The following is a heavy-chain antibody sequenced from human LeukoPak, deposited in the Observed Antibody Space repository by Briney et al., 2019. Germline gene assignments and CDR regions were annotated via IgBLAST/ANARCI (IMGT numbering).Heavy chain of an antibody. J-gene: IGHJ4*02. D-gene: IGHD4-17*01. CDR2: IKSKTDGGTT. CDR3: TTRDYGDYAEDY. CDR1: GFTFSNAW. Sequence: PGGSLRLSCAASGFTFSNAWMSWVRQAPGKGLEWVGRIKSKTDGGTTDYAAPVKGRFTISRDDSKNTLYLQMNSLKTEDTAVYYCTTRDYGDYAEDYWGQGTLFTVSS. V-gene: IGHV3-15*01.